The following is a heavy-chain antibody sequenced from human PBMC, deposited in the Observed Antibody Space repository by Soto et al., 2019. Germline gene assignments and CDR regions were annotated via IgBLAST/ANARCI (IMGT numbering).Heavy chain of an antibody. CDR3: ARSALARTRFDY. D-gene: IGHD6-19*01. J-gene: IGHJ4*02. Sequence: QVQLQESGPGRVKPSGTLSLTCAVSGGSISSINWWSWDRQPPGKVLEWIGEIYHSESTNYNPSPKARVTMSVGKSKNQFSLTLNVVTAADTAVYYCARSALARTRFDYWGQGTLVTVSS. CDR1: GGSISSINW. CDR2: IYHSEST. V-gene: IGHV4-4*02.